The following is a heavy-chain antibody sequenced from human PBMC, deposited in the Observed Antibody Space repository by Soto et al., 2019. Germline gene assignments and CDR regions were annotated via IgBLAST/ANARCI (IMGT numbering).Heavy chain of an antibody. CDR1: GYTFTSYY. J-gene: IGHJ5*02. Sequence: QVQLVQSGAEVKKPGASVKVSCKAYGYTFTSYYMHWVRQAPGQGLEWMGIINPSGGSTSYAQKYQRRVTMTRDTPTSTGYMELISLSAEDTAVYYCARDLREYGSGGSCCSRLGWFAPWGQGTLVTVFS. V-gene: IGHV1-46*01. D-gene: IGHD2-15*01. CDR3: ARDLREYGSGGSCCSRLGWFAP. CDR2: INPSGGST.